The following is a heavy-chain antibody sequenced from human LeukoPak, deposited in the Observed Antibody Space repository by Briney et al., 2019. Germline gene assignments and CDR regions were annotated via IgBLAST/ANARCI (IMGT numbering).Heavy chain of an antibody. CDR3: VKDSGWFHFDS. CDR2: IKEDGSSQ. J-gene: IGHJ4*02. V-gene: IGHV3-7*03. CDR1: GFTFSHSW. Sequence: PGGSLRLSCVASGFTFSHSWMTWVRQAPGKGLEWVGHIKEDGSSQNYADSVKGRFTISRDNAKSSLHPQMNGLRAEDTAMYYGVKDSGWFHFDSWGQGTLVTVSS. D-gene: IGHD6-19*01.